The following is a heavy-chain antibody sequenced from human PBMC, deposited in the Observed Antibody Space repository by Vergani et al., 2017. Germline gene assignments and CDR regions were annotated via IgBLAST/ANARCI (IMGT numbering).Heavy chain of an antibody. CDR1: GGTFSSYT. D-gene: IGHD2-21*02. CDR2: IIPILGIA. V-gene: IGHV1-69*08. CDR3: AGEYCGGDCYWPIYGMDV. Sequence: QVQLVQSGAEVKKPGSSVKVSCKASGGTFSSYTISWVRQAPGQGLEWMGRIIPILGIANYAQKFQGRVTITADKSTSTAYMELSSLRSEDTAVYYCAGEYCGGDCYWPIYGMDVWGQGTTVTVSS. J-gene: IGHJ6*02.